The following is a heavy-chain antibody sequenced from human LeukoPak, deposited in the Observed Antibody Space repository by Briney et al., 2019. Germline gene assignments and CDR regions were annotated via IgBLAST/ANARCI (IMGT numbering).Heavy chain of an antibody. CDR1: GGPIRSYH. V-gene: IGHV4-59*08. Sequence: PSETLSLTCTVSGGPIRSYHYNWIRQPPRKGLHCIGYIYYSGGTDYNPSLKSRVTISVDTSKNQFSLKLRSVTAADTAVYYCARHVTISGPYDASDIWGQGTMVTVSP. CDR2: IYYSGGT. J-gene: IGHJ3*02. D-gene: IGHD5-24*01. CDR3: ARHVTISGPYDASDI.